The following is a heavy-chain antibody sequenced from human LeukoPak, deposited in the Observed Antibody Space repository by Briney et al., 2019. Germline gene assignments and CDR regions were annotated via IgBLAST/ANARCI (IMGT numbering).Heavy chain of an antibody. J-gene: IGHJ3*02. D-gene: IGHD6-19*01. CDR2: IIPIFGTA. CDR3: ARGSEQWLVRGAFDI. V-gene: IGHV1-69*13. Sequence: ASVKVSCKASGGTFSSYAISWVRQAPGQGLEWMGGIIPIFGTANYAQKFQGRVTITADESTSTAYMELSSLRSEDTAVYYCARGSEQWLVRGAFDIWGQGTMVTVSS. CDR1: GGTFSSYA.